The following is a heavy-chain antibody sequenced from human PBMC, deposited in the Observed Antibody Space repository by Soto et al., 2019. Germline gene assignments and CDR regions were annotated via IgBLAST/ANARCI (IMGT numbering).Heavy chain of an antibody. J-gene: IGHJ4*02. CDR2: ISSYNGNT. V-gene: IGHV1-18*01. CDR1: GYTFTTFG. CDR3: AREYCTTTSCYGVDY. Sequence: ASVKVSCKTSGYTFTTFGISWVRQAPGQGLEWMGWISSYNGNTKSAEKFQGIVTMTTDTSTSTAYMELRSLRSDDTAVYYCAREYCTTTSCYGVDYWGQGTLVTVS. D-gene: IGHD2-2*01.